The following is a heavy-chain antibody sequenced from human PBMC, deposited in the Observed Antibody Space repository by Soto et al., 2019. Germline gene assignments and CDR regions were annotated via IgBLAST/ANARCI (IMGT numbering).Heavy chain of an antibody. CDR3: ARGLHCSGGSCVFDY. CDR2: ISSSSSYI. J-gene: IGHJ4*02. V-gene: IGHV3-21*01. CDR1: GFTFSSYS. Sequence: EVQLVESGGGLVKPGGSLRLSCAASGFTFSSYSMNWVRQAPGKGLEWVSSISSSSSYIYYADSVKGRFTISRDNAKNSLYLQMNSLRAEDTAVYCCARGLHCSGGSCVFDYWGQGTLVTVSS. D-gene: IGHD2-15*01.